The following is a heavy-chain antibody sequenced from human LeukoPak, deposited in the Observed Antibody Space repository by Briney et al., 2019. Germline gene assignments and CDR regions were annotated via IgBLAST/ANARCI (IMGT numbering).Heavy chain of an antibody. J-gene: IGHJ4*02. V-gene: IGHV3-48*04. Sequence: GGSLRLSCAASGFTFSSYSMNWVRQAPGKGLEWVSYISSSSSTIYYADSMKGRFTISRDNAKNSLYLQMNSLRAEDTAVYYCARDIYYDSSGYYGSVYWGQGTLVTVSS. D-gene: IGHD3-22*01. CDR1: GFTFSSYS. CDR3: ARDIYYDSSGYYGSVY. CDR2: ISSSSSTI.